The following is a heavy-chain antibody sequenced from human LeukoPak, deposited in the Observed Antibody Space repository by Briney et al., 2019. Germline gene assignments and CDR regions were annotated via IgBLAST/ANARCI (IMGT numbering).Heavy chain of an antibody. J-gene: IGHJ4*02. Sequence: GWSLTLACPSAGFTVGDYCMSWFRQAPGKGLEWIGFISGGTTEYAASVKGRFTISRDDSTSIAYLQMNSLTAEDTAVYYCSRGSGWLSVYWGQGTLVTVSS. V-gene: IGHV3-49*03. CDR2: ISGGTT. D-gene: IGHD6-19*01. CDR1: GFTVGDYC. CDR3: SRGSGWLSVY.